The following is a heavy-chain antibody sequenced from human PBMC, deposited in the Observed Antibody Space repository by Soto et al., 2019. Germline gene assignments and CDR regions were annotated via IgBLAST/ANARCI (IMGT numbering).Heavy chain of an antibody. J-gene: IGHJ5*02. V-gene: IGHV4-31*03. Sequence: PSETLSLTCTVSGGSISSGGYYWSWIRQHPGKGLEWIGYIYYSGSTYYNPSLKSRVTISVDTSKNQFSLKLSSVTAADTAGYYCARPDYDILTDYHNWFDPWGQGTLVTVSS. CDR1: GGSISSGGYY. CDR3: ARPDYDILTDYHNWFDP. CDR2: IYYSGST. D-gene: IGHD3-9*01.